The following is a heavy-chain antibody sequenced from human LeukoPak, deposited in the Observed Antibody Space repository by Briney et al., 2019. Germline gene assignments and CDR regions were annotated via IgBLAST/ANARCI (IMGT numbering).Heavy chain of an antibody. CDR3: ARGKGSTVRLDY. Sequence: PGGSLRLSCAASGFTVSSNEMSWVRQAPGKGLEWLSYISSSGRAIYYADSVKGRFTISRDNAKNSLYLQMNSLRAEDTAMYYCARGKGSTVRLDYWGQGTLVTVSS. J-gene: IGHJ4*02. V-gene: IGHV3-48*03. CDR2: ISSSGRAI. CDR1: GFTVSSNE. D-gene: IGHD6-6*01.